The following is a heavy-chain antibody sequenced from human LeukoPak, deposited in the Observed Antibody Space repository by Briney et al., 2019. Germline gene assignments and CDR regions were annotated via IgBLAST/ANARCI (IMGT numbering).Heavy chain of an antibody. CDR3: ARERYDAFDI. CDR1: GFTFSSYE. CDR2: ISTSGSTI. J-gene: IGHJ3*02. Sequence: GGSLRLSCAASGFTFSSYEMNWGRQAPGKGLEWVSYISTSGSTIYNVDSVKGRFTISRDNAKNSLYLQMNSLRAEDTAVYYCARERYDAFDIWGQGTMVTVSS. D-gene: IGHD3-16*02. V-gene: IGHV3-48*03.